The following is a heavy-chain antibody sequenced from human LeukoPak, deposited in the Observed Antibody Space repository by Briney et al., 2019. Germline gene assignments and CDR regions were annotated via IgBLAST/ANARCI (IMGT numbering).Heavy chain of an antibody. CDR1: GGSISSGGYS. CDR3: ARGGNGGNWYYFDY. J-gene: IGHJ4*02. V-gene: IGHV4-30-2*01. Sequence: SETLSLTCAVSGGSISSGGYSWSWIRQPPGTGLEWIGYIYHSGSTYYNPSLKSRVTISVDRSKNQFSLKLSSVTAADTAVYYCARGGNGGNWYYFDYWGQGTLVTVSS. D-gene: IGHD4-23*01. CDR2: IYHSGST.